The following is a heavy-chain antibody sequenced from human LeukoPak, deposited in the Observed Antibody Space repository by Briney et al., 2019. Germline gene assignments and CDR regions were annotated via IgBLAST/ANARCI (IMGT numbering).Heavy chain of an antibody. D-gene: IGHD6-13*01. CDR1: GFTFSNYG. CDR3: AKGRVYFDY. V-gene: IGHV3-30*18. CDR2: ISYDGSNK. Sequence: GGSLRLSCAASGFTFSNYGIHWVRQAPGKGLEWVAVISYDGSNKYYADSVKGRFTISRDNSKNTLFLQMNSLRPEDTAVYYCAKGRVYFDYWGQGTLVTVFS. J-gene: IGHJ4*02.